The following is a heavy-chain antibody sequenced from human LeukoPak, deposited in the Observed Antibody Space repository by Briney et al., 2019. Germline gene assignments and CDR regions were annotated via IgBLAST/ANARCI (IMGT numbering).Heavy chain of an antibody. CDR1: GFTFSSYS. CDR2: ISSSSSYI. D-gene: IGHD3-22*01. V-gene: IGHV3-21*01. Sequence: GGSLRLSCAASGFTFSSYSMNWVREAPGKGLEGVSSISSSSSYIYYADSVKGRFTISRDNAKNSLYLQMNSLRAEDTAVYYCARDRRFPYYYDSSGYYFDYWGQGTLVTVSS. CDR3: ARDRRFPYYYDSSGYYFDY. J-gene: IGHJ4*02.